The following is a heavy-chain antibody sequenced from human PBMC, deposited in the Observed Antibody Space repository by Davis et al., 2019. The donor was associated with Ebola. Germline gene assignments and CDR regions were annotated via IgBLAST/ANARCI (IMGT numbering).Heavy chain of an antibody. CDR2: ISQSSVFI. V-gene: IGHV3-21*01. J-gene: IGHJ4*02. D-gene: IGHD1-26*01. Sequence: PGGSLRLSCEGSGFSFGEYGLNWVRQIPGKGLDWVSFISQSSVFIHYADSVKGRFTVSRDNAKNSLFLQINNLRVDDTATYYCARSRPTSGSDYYAFDHWGQGTLVSVSS. CDR1: GFSFGEYG. CDR3: ARSRPTSGSDYYAFDH.